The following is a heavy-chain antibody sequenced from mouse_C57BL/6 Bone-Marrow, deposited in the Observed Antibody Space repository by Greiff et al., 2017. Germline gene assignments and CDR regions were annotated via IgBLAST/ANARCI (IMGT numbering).Heavy chain of an antibody. J-gene: IGHJ3*01. CDR1: GFNIKDYY. CDR2: IDPEDGDT. CDR3: TTSHGSCWFAY. D-gene: IGHD1-1*01. Sequence: EVQGVESGAELVRPGASVKLSCTASGFNIKDYYMHWVKQRPEQGLEWIGRIDPEDGDTEYAPKFQGKATMTADTSSNTAYLQLSILTSEDTAVYYCTTSHGSCWFAYWGQGTLVTVSA. V-gene: IGHV14-1*01.